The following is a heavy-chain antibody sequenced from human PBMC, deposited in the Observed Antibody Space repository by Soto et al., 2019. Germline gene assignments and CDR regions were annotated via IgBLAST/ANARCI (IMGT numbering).Heavy chain of an antibody. J-gene: IGHJ6*02. D-gene: IGHD1-1*01. CDR3: ARGKGMEENYYYYGLDI. CDR2: FDPEDGET. Sequence: ASVKVSCKVSGYTLTELSMHWVRQAPGKGLEWMGGFDPEDGETIYVQKFQGRVTIARDASASTAYMELSSLRSEDTAVYYCARGKGMEENYYYYGLDIWGQGTTVTV. CDR1: GYTLTELS. V-gene: IGHV1-24*01.